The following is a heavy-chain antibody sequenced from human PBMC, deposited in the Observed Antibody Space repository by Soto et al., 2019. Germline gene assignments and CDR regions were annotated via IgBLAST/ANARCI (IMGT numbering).Heavy chain of an antibody. CDR3: ARGSQGIAAATSGMDV. D-gene: IGHD6-13*01. CDR1: GGTFSSYA. V-gene: IGHV1-69*06. Sequence: QVQLVQSGAEVKKPGSSVKVSCNASGGTFSSYAISWVRQSAGQGLEWMGGIIPIFGTANYAQKFQGRVTITADKSTSTAYMELSSRRSEDTAVYYCARGSQGIAAATSGMDVWGQGTTVTVSS. CDR2: IIPIFGTA. J-gene: IGHJ6*02.